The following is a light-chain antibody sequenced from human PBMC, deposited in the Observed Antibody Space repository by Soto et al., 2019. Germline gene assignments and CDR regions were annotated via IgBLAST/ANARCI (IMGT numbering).Light chain of an antibody. CDR3: QQRRNWPRT. CDR1: QSISSY. CDR2: DTS. Sequence: EIVLTQSPATLSLSPGERATLSCRASQSISSYLAWYHQKPGQAPTLLIYDTSNRATDIPARFSGSGSGTDFTLSISSLEPEDFAVYYCQQRRNWPRTFGQGTKLEIK. J-gene: IGKJ2*01. V-gene: IGKV3-11*01.